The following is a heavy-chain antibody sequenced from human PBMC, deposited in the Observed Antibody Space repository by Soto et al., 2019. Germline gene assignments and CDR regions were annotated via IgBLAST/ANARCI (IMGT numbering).Heavy chain of an antibody. CDR3: ARENSDFHY. CDR2: ISAYNANA. J-gene: IGHJ4*02. D-gene: IGHD6-13*01. CDR1: GYTFRNFG. Sequence: QIQLLQSGAEVKKPGASVKVTCKASGYTFRNFGISWVRQAPGQGLEWMGWISAYNANANYAQKLQGRLTMTSDTSTSTAYLELRSLRSDHAAVYYCARENSDFHYWGQGPLVTASS. V-gene: IGHV1-18*01.